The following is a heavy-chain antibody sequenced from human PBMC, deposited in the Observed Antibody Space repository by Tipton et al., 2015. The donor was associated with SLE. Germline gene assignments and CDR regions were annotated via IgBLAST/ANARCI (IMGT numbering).Heavy chain of an antibody. CDR3: ARAHGVVAADY. Sequence: TLSLTCTVSGGSISSSSDYWGWIRQPPGKGLEWIGCIYYTGGTYDNPSLKSRVTISVDTSKNQLSLNLISVTAADTAVYYCARAHGVVAADYWGQGTLVTVSS. D-gene: IGHD2-15*01. CDR2: IYYTGGT. CDR1: GGSISSSSDY. J-gene: IGHJ4*02. V-gene: IGHV4-39*07.